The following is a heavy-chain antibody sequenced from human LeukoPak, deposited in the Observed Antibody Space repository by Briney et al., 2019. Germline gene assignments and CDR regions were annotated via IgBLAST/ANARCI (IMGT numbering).Heavy chain of an antibody. CDR1: GYSFTSYW. J-gene: IGHJ4*02. Sequence: GESLKISCKGSGYSFTSYWIGWVRQMPGKGLEWMGIIYPGDSDTRYSPSFQGQVTISADKSISTAYLQWSSLKASDTGMYYCARPLPHSSSSGGYYFDYWGQGTLVTVSS. CDR2: IYPGDSDT. V-gene: IGHV5-51*01. D-gene: IGHD6-6*01. CDR3: ARPLPHSSSSGGYYFDY.